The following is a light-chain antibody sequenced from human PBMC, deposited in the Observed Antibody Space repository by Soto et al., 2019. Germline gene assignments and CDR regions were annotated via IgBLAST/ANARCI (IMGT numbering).Light chain of an antibody. CDR1: QSVSSSY. Sequence: EIVLTQSPGTLSLSPGERATLSCRASQSVSSSYLAWYQQKPGQAPRLLIYDTSSRATGIPDRFSGSGSGTDFTLTISRLEPEDFAVYYCQQYGSSPLTVGPGTKVYI. J-gene: IGKJ3*01. V-gene: IGKV3-20*01. CDR2: DTS. CDR3: QQYGSSPLT.